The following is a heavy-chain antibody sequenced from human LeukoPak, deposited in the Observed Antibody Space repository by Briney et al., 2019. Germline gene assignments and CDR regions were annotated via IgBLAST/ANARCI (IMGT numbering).Heavy chain of an antibody. CDR1: GYTFTGYY. CDR2: ISAYNGNT. Sequence: ASVKVSCKASGYTFTGYYMHWVRQAPGQGLEWMGWISAYNGNTNYAQKLQGRVTMTTDTFTSTAYMELRSLRSDDTAVYYCAREGLYSSSWYDYWGQGTLVTVSS. D-gene: IGHD6-13*01. V-gene: IGHV1-18*04. J-gene: IGHJ4*02. CDR3: AREGLYSSSWYDY.